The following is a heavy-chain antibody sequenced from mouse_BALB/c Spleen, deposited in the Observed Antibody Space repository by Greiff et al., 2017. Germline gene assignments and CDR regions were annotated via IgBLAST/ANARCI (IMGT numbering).Heavy chain of an antibody. CDR1: GFSLTSYG. V-gene: IGHV2-9*02. D-gene: IGHD2-12*01. CDR3: ARVDLTSHAMDY. CDR2: IWAGGST. J-gene: IGHJ4*01. Sequence: VVESGPGLVAPSQSLSITCTVSGFSLTSYGVHWVRQPPGKGLEWLGVIWAGGSTNYNSALMSRLSISKDNSKSQVFLKMNSLQTDDTAMYYCARVDLTSHAMDYWGQGTSVTVSS.